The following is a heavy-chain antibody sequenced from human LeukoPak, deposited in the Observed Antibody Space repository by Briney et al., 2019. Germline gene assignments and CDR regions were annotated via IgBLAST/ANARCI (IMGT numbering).Heavy chain of an antibody. V-gene: IGHV4-4*07. CDR2: IYSSGST. Sequence: SETLSLTCTVSGGSISSYYWNWIRQPAGKGLEWIGHIYSSGSTNYNPSLRSRVTMSVDTSKNHFSLKLRSVTAADTAVYYCARTGYSSGWYPFDYWGQGTLVTVSS. CDR1: GGSISSYY. J-gene: IGHJ4*02. D-gene: IGHD6-19*01. CDR3: ARTGYSSGWYPFDY.